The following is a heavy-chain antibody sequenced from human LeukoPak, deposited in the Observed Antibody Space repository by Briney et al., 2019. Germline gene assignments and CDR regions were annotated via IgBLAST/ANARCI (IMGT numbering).Heavy chain of an antibody. V-gene: IGHV3-48*03. D-gene: IGHD4-23*01. CDR2: ISSSGSTI. CDR1: GFTFRSYK. CDR3: AREDGGNYFDY. Sequence: GGSLRLSCAASGFTFRSYKMNWVRQAPGKGLEWVSYISSSGSTIVYADSVKGRFTISRDNAKNSLYLQMNSLRAEDTAVYYCAREDGGNYFDYWGQGTLVTVSS. J-gene: IGHJ4*02.